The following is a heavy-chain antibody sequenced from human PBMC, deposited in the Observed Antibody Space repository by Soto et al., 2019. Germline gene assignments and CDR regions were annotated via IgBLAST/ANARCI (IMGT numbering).Heavy chain of an antibody. D-gene: IGHD3-3*01. V-gene: IGHV3-23*01. J-gene: IGHJ6*02. CDR1: GFDFTKSA. CDR2: ISGSGTST. Sequence: GGSLRLSCAASGFDFTKSAMNWVRQAPAKGLQWVSGISGSGTSTSHGDSVKGRFTISRDNSKNTLYLQMNSLRADDTAVYFCAKGHDFWTGYSYYYGMYIWGQGTTVTVSS. CDR3: AKGHDFWTGYSYYYGMYI.